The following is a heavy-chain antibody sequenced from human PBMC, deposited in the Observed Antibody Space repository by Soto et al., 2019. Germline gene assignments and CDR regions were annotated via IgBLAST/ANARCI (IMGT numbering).Heavy chain of an antibody. CDR1: GGSFSGYY. V-gene: IGHV4-34*01. Sequence: SETLSLTCAVYGGSFSGYYWSWIRQPPGKGLEWIGEINHSGSTNYNPSLKSRVTISVDTSKNQFSLKLSSVTAADTAVYYCARFREVVTSYYYYYYGMDVWGQGTTVTVSS. J-gene: IGHJ6*02. CDR2: INHSGST. CDR3: ARFREVVTSYYYYYYGMDV. D-gene: IGHD3-22*01.